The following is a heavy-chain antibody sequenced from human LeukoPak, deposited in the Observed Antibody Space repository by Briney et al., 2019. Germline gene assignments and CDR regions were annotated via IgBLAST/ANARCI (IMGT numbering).Heavy chain of an antibody. CDR2: ISSSSSYI. Sequence: PGGSLQLSCAASGFTFSSYAMSWVRQAPGKGLEWVSSISSSSSYIYYADSVKGRFTISRDNAKNSLYLQMNSLRAEDTAVYYCARDFNRVPAATFDYWGQGTLVTVSS. J-gene: IGHJ4*02. CDR3: ARDFNRVPAATFDY. CDR1: GFTFSSYA. V-gene: IGHV3-21*01. D-gene: IGHD2-2*01.